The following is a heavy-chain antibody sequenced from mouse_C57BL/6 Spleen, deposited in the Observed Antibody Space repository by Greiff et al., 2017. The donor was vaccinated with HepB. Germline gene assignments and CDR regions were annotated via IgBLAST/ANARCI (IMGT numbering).Heavy chain of an antibody. V-gene: IGHV1-61*01. D-gene: IGHD2-1*01. Sequence: QVQLQQPGAELVRPGSSVKLSCKASGYTFTSYWMDWVKQRPGQGLEWIGNIYPSDSGTHYNQKFKDKATLTVDKSSSTAYMQLSSLTSEDSAVYYCARLENGNLWFAYWGQGTLVTVSA. J-gene: IGHJ3*01. CDR3: ARLENGNLWFAY. CDR2: IYPSDSGT. CDR1: GYTFTSYW.